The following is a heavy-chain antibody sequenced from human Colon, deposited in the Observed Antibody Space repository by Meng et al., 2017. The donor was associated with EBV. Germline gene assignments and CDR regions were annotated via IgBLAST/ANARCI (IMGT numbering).Heavy chain of an antibody. CDR3: AHQAVAGTRGWFDP. V-gene: IGHV1-2*06. CDR2: INPNSGGT. D-gene: IGHD6-19*01. Sequence: QVQLVQSGAEVKKPGASVKVSCKASGYTFTTYAMHWVRQAPGQRLEWMGRINPNSGGTNYAQKFQGRVTMTRDTSISTAYMELSRLRSDDTAVYYCAHQAVAGTRGWFDPWGQGTLVTVSS. CDR1: GYTFTTYA. J-gene: IGHJ5*02.